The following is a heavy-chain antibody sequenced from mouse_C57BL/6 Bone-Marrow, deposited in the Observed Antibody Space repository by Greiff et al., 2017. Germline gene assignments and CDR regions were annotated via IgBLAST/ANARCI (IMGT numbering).Heavy chain of an antibody. Sequence: QVQLQQPGAELVKPGASVQLSCKASGYTFTSYWMHWVKQRPGQGLEWIGMIHPNSGSTYYNEKFKNKATLTVDKSSSTAYMQLSSLTSEDSAFYYCARKRADYNNYDYAMDYWGQGTSVTVSS. CDR1: GYTFTSYW. V-gene: IGHV1-64*01. J-gene: IGHJ4*01. CDR2: IHPNSGST. CDR3: ARKRADYNNYDYAMDY. D-gene: IGHD2-5*01.